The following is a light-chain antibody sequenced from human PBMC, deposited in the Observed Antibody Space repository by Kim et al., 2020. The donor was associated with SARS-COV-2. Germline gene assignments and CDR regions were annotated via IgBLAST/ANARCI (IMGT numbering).Light chain of an antibody. Sequence: AIQMTQSPSSLSASVGDRVTITCRASQGIRNYLGWYQQKPGRAPNLLIYATSTLQSGVPSRFSGSGSGTDFTLTISSLQPEDVATYYCLQDYTYPLTFGAGTKVDIK. J-gene: IGKJ4*01. CDR1: QGIRNY. CDR3: LQDYTYPLT. V-gene: IGKV1-6*01. CDR2: ATS.